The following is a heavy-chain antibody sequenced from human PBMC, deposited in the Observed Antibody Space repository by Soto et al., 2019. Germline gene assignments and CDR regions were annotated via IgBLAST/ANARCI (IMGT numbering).Heavy chain of an antibody. D-gene: IGHD6-6*01. V-gene: IGHV3-30*18. Sequence: PGGSLRLSCAASGFTFSSYGMHWVRQAPGKGLEWVAIISYDGSNKYYADSVKGRFTISRDNSKNTLYVQMNSLRAEDTAVYYCAKAPPLEYSSSSDAFDIWGQGTMVTVSS. CDR2: ISYDGSNK. CDR1: GFTFSSYG. J-gene: IGHJ3*02. CDR3: AKAPPLEYSSSSDAFDI.